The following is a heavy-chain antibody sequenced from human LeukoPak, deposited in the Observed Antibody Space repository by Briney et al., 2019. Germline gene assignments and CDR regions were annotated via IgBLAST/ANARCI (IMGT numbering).Heavy chain of an antibody. CDR3: ARSRLRPPYYFDY. CDR1: GGSISSYY. Sequence: PSETLSLTCTVSGGSISSYYWSWIRQPPGKGLEWIGYIYYSGSTNYNSSLKSRVTISVDTSKNQFSLKLSSVTAADTAVYYCARSRLRPPYYFDYWGQGTLVTVSS. CDR2: IYYSGST. V-gene: IGHV4-59*01. J-gene: IGHJ4*02. D-gene: IGHD2-21*01.